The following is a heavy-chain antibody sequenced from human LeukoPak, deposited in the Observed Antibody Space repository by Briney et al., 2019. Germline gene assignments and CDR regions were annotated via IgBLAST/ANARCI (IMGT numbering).Heavy chain of an antibody. CDR2: TTGDGAGT. J-gene: IGHJ6*02. CDR1: GFIFDDYA. V-gene: IGHV3-43*02. CDR3: TKGRVATVGGAKYAMDV. D-gene: IGHD5-12*01. Sequence: GGSLRLSCAASGFIFDDYAMHWVRQAPGKGLEWVSLTTGDGAGTYYEDSVRGRFTISRDNSKNSLYLIMNSLRTEDTALYYCTKGRVATVGGAKYAMDVWGQGTTVTVSS.